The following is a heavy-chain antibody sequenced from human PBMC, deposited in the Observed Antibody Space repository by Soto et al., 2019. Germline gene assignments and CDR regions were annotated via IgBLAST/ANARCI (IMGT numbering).Heavy chain of an antibody. CDR3: ARDGRQLVTYYYGMDV. J-gene: IGHJ6*02. CDR1: GGSISSSNW. CDR2: IYHSGST. Sequence: SETLSLTCAVSGGSISSSNWWSWVRQPPGKGLEWIGEIYHSGSTNYNLSLKSRVTISVDKSKNQFSLKLSSVTAADTAVYYCARDGRQLVTYYYGMDVWGQGTTVTVSS. D-gene: IGHD6-13*01. V-gene: IGHV4-4*02.